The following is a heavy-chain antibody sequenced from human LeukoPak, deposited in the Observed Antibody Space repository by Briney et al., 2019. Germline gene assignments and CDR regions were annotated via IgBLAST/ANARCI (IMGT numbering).Heavy chain of an antibody. Sequence: GGSLRLSCAASGFTFSSYWMSWVRQAPGKGLEWVANINKDGGEKYYVDSVKGRFTISRDNAKNSLYLQMNSLRADGTAVYYCVKDSPPRYSGSPPAYRGQGTLVTVSS. CDR2: INKDGGEK. V-gene: IGHV3-7*03. D-gene: IGHD1-26*01. CDR3: VKDSPPRYSGSPPAY. J-gene: IGHJ4*02. CDR1: GFTFSSYW.